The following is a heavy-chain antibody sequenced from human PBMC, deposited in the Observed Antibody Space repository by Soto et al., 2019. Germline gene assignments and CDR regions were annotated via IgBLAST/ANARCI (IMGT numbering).Heavy chain of an antibody. J-gene: IGHJ4*02. CDR2: ITVGSSHI. Sequence: GGSLRLSCTGSGFPFSAYNINWVRQAPGKGLEWVSSITVGSSHIYQPNSMKGRFTISRDDAKNSVYLQIDSLRDEDTALYYCSRSPEVGVRGAYWGQGTLVTVSS. D-gene: IGHD3-16*01. CDR1: GFPFSAYN. CDR3: SRSPEVGVRGAY. V-gene: IGHV3-21*01.